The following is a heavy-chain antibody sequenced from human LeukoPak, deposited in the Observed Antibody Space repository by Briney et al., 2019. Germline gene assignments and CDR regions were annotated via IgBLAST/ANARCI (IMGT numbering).Heavy chain of an antibody. Sequence: PGGSLRLSCAASGFTFSSYAMSWVRQAPGKGLEWVSAISGSGGSTYYADSVKGRFTISRDNSKNTLYLQMNSLRAEDTAVYYCARPLQGDWEYYFDYWGQGTLVTVSS. V-gene: IGHV3-23*01. CDR2: ISGSGGST. D-gene: IGHD1-26*01. CDR3: ARPLQGDWEYYFDY. J-gene: IGHJ4*02. CDR1: GFTFSSYA.